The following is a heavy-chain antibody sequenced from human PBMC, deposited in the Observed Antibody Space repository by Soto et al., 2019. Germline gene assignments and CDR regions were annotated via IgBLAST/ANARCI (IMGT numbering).Heavy chain of an antibody. Sequence: QIQLVQSGAEVKKPGASVKVSCKASGYIFTSQGISWVRQAPGQGLEWMGWISTYNGNPNYAQKLQGRVTMTTNTSTTTAVLELRSLTSDGTAVYYCARGRTRALDYWGQGTPVIVSS. J-gene: IGHJ4*02. CDR2: ISTYNGNP. V-gene: IGHV1-18*01. CDR3: ARGRTRALDY. D-gene: IGHD1-1*01. CDR1: GYIFTSQG.